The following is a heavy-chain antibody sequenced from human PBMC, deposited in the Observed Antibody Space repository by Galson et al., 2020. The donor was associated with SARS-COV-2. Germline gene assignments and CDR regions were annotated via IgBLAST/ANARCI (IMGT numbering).Heavy chain of an antibody. Sequence: ASVKVSCKASGYTFTSYGISWVQQAPGQGLEWMGWISAYNGNTNYAQKLQGRVTMTTDTSTSTAYMELRSLRSDDTAVYYCARSGLYDYVWGSYRHTYIDYWGQGTLVTVSS. CDR2: ISAYNGNT. J-gene: IGHJ4*02. CDR3: ARSGLYDYVWGSYRHTYIDY. D-gene: IGHD3-16*02. V-gene: IGHV1-18*01. CDR1: GYTFTSYG.